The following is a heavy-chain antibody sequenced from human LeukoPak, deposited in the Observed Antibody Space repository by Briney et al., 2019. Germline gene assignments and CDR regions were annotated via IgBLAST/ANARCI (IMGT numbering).Heavy chain of an antibody. Sequence: ASVKVSCKASGGTFSSYAISWVRQAPGQGLEWMGRIIPILGIANYAQKFQGRVTITADKSTSTAYMELSSLRSEDTAVYYCARERGILEWLPNDGYGMDVWGQGTTVTVSS. V-gene: IGHV1-69*04. D-gene: IGHD3-3*01. CDR3: ARERGILEWLPNDGYGMDV. J-gene: IGHJ6*02. CDR2: IIPILGIA. CDR1: GGTFSSYA.